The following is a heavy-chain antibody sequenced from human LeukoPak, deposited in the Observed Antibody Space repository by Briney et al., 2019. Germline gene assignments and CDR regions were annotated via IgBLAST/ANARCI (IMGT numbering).Heavy chain of an antibody. CDR1: GFTFSSYA. D-gene: IGHD3-22*01. J-gene: IGHJ4*02. Sequence: GGSLRLSCAASGFTFSSYAMSWVRQAPGKGLEWVSAISGSGGSTYYADSVKGRFTISRDNSKNTLYLQMNSLRAEDTAVYYCAKDRPYYYDSSGYFGRDDYWGQGTLVTVSS. V-gene: IGHV3-23*01. CDR3: AKDRPYYYDSSGYFGRDDY. CDR2: ISGSGGST.